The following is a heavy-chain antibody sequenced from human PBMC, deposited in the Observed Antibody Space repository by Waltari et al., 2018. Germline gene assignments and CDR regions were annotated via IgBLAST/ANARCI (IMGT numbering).Heavy chain of an antibody. Sequence: QLQLQESGPGLVKPSETLSLTCTVSGGSISSSSYYWGWIRQPPGKGLEWIGSIYYSGSTYYNPSLKSRVTISVDTSKNQFSLKLSSVTAADTAVYYCARHEGSKKRWLQFHYFDYWGQGTLVTVSS. J-gene: IGHJ4*02. CDR3: ARHEGSKKRWLQFHYFDY. CDR2: IYYSGST. D-gene: IGHD5-12*01. V-gene: IGHV4-39*01. CDR1: GGSISSSSYY.